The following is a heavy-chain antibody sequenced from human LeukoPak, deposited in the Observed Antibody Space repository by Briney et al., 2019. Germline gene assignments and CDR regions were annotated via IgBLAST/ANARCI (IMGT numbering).Heavy chain of an antibody. CDR2: IKSKIVGGAT. V-gene: IGHV3-15*01. CDR1: GFNFSNAW. J-gene: IGHJ4*02. Sequence: GGSLRLSCAASGFNFSNAWMSWVRQAPGKGLEWVGRIKSKIVGGATDYSAPVKGRFTMSRDDSKNTLYLQMNSLNTEDTAVYYCTTPFHSGSYFGFDYWGQGALVTVSS. D-gene: IGHD1-26*01. CDR3: TTPFHSGSYFGFDY.